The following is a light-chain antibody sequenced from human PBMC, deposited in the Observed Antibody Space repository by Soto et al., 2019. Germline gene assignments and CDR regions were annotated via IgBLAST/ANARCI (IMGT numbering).Light chain of an antibody. Sequence: QSVLTQPPSASGSLGQSVAISCTGTSSDVGAYNYVSWYQQPPGKAPKLMIYDVSKRPSGVPDRFSGSKSGNTASLTVSGLQAEDEADYYCSSYAGTHIVFGTGTKLTVL. J-gene: IGLJ1*01. V-gene: IGLV2-8*01. CDR2: DVS. CDR3: SSYAGTHIV. CDR1: SSDVGAYNY.